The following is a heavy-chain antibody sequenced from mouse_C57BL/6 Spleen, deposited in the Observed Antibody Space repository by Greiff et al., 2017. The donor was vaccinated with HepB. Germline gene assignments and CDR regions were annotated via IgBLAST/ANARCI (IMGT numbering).Heavy chain of an antibody. CDR1: GYSITSGYY. Sequence: DVQLQESGPGLVKPSQSLSLTCSVTGYSITSGYYWNWIRQFPGNKLEWMGYISYDGSNNYNPSLKNRISITRDTSKNQFFLKLNAVTTEDTATYYCARGTDVYFDYWGQGTTLTVSS. J-gene: IGHJ2*01. V-gene: IGHV3-6*01. CDR3: ARGTDVYFDY. CDR2: ISYDGSN.